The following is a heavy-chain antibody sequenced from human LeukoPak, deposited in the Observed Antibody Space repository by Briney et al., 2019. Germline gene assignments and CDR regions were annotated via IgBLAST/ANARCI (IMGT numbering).Heavy chain of an antibody. CDR1: GGTFSSYA. D-gene: IGHD6-13*01. CDR3: ATGIAAAGPPYYYGMDV. V-gene: IGHV1-69*13. J-gene: IGHJ6*02. Sequence: SVKVSCKASGGTFSSYAISWVRQAPGQGLDWMGGIIPIFGTANYAQKFQGRVTITADESTSTAYMELSSLRSEDTAVYYCATGIAAAGPPYYYGMDVWGQGTTVTVSS. CDR2: IIPIFGTA.